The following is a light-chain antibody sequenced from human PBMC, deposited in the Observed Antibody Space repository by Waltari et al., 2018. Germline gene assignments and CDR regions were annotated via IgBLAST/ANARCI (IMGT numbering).Light chain of an antibody. CDR2: DDD. CDR3: QVWDSSSDHVV. J-gene: IGLJ2*01. V-gene: IGLV3-21*02. Sequence: SYVLNQPPSVSAAPGQTATITCGGANIGSTSVHWYQHKAGQAPVVVVFDDDDRPSGIPERFSGSKSGNTATLTITRVEGGDEADFYCQVWDSSSDHVVFGGGTKLTVL. CDR1: NIGSTS.